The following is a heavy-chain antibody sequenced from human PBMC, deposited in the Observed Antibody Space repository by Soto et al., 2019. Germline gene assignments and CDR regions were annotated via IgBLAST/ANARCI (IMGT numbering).Heavy chain of an antibody. V-gene: IGHV3-23*01. Sequence: PGGSLRLSCAASGFTFSSYAMSWVRQAPGKGLEWVSAISGSGGSTYYADSVKGRFTISRDNSKNTLYLQMNSLRAEDTAVYYCAKEGVVHYYGSGSYYLVNWFDPWGQGTLVTVSS. CDR1: GFTFSSYA. J-gene: IGHJ5*02. CDR3: AKEGVVHYYGSGSYYLVNWFDP. CDR2: ISGSGGST. D-gene: IGHD3-10*01.